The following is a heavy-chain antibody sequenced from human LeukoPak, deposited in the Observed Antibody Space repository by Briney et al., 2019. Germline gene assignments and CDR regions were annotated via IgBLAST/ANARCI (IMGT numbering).Heavy chain of an antibody. CDR3: AAASSGYYYDWFDP. CDR1: GYTFTGYY. D-gene: IGHD3-22*01. V-gene: IGHV1-2*02. Sequence: GASVKVSCKASGYTFTGYYMHWVRQAPGQGLEWMGWINPNSGGTNYAQKFQERVTITRDMSTSTAYMELSSLRSEDTAVYYCAAASSGYYYDWFDPWGQGTLVTVSS. CDR2: INPNSGGT. J-gene: IGHJ5*02.